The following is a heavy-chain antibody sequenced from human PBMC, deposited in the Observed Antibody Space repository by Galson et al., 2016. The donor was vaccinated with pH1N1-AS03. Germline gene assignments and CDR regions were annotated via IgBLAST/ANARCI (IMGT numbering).Heavy chain of an antibody. CDR1: GGSISSRAYY. Sequence: SETLSLTCTVSGGSISSRAYYWGWIRQPPGKGLEWIGSIYDTGRTTYSPSLKSRVTISGDTSKNQLSLKVTSMTAADTAVYYCARVVGARPPPDYWGQGTLVTVSS. D-gene: IGHD1-26*01. CDR3: ARVVGARPPPDY. J-gene: IGHJ4*02. CDR2: IYDTGRT. V-gene: IGHV4-39*01.